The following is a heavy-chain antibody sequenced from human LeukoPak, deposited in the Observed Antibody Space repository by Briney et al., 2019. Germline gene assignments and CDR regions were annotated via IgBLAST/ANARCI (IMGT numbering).Heavy chain of an antibody. CDR1: GFTFSGSA. V-gene: IGHV3-73*01. CDR3: TRRGYSPEDDAFDI. J-gene: IGHJ3*02. CDR2: IRSKANSYAT. D-gene: IGHD5-18*01. Sequence: GGSLKLSCAASGFTFSGSAMHWVRQASGKGLEWVGRIRSKANSYATAYAASVKGRFTISRDDSKNTAYLQMNSLKTEDTAVYYCTRRGYSPEDDAFDIWGQGTMVTVSS.